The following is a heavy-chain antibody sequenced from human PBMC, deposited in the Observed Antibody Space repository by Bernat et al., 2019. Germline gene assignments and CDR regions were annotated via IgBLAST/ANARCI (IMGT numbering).Heavy chain of an antibody. J-gene: IGHJ6*02. D-gene: IGHD6-19*01. Sequence: QVQLVESGGGVVQPGRSLRLSCAASGFTFSSYAMHWVRQAPGKGLEWVAVISYDGSNKYYADSVKGRFTISRDNSKNTLYLQMNSLRAEDTAVYYCARDRARVAVVGLPYPGDVWGQGTTVTVSS. V-gene: IGHV3-30-3*01. CDR2: ISYDGSNK. CDR1: GFTFSSYA. CDR3: ARDRARVAVVGLPYPGDV.